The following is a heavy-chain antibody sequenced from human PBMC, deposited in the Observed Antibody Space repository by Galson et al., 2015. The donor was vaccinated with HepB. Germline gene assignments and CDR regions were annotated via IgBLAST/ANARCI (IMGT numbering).Heavy chain of an antibody. V-gene: IGHV3-30-3*01. CDR2: ISYDGSNK. CDR1: A. CDR3: ARDGLRGNYYDSSGYYRYNWFDP. D-gene: IGHD3-22*01. Sequence: AMHWVRQAPGKGLEWVAVISYDGSNKYYADSVKGRFTISRDNSKNTLYLQMNSLRAEDTAVYYCARDGLRGNYYDSSGYYRYNWFDPWGQGTLVTVSS. J-gene: IGHJ5*02.